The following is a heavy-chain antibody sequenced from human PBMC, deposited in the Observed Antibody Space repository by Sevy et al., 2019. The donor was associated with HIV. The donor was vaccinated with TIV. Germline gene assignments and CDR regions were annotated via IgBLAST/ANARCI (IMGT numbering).Heavy chain of an antibody. CDR2: IKQDGSDK. J-gene: IGHJ3*02. CDR3: EREAVYYYDSERHYDDAFDM. D-gene: IGHD3-22*01. Sequence: GGSLRLSCAASGFTFSSHYMSWVRQAPGKGLEWVANIKQDGSDKFYVESVKGRFTISRDNAKNTLYLQLGRLRTEDTDMYLCEREAVYYYDSERHYDDAFDMWGPGTMVTVSS. V-gene: IGHV3-7*01. CDR1: GFTFSSHY.